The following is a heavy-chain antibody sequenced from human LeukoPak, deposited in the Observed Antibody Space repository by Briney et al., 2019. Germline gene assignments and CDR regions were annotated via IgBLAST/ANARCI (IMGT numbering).Heavy chain of an antibody. V-gene: IGHV4-59*01. CDR2: IYYSGST. D-gene: IGHD4-11*01. J-gene: IGHJ4*02. CDR3: ASNSNYAPGYFDY. CDR1: GGSISSYY. Sequence: SETLSLTCTVSGGSISSYYWSWIRQPPGKGLEWIGYIYYSGSTNYNPSLKSRVTISVDTSKNQFSLKLSSVTAADTAVYYCASNSNYAPGYFDYWGQGTLVTVSS.